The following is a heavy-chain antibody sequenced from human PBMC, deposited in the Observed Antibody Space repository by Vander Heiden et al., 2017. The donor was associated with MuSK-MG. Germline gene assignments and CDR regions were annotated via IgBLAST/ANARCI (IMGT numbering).Heavy chain of an antibody. J-gene: IGHJ6*01. CDR1: GFIFSSYA. D-gene: IGHD2-15*01. CDR2: SSATGGST. CDR3: AKVQEKCSFYYYGMDV. Sequence: VQLLESGGGWVQPGGSLRLSCAASGFIFSSYAIPWVPQAPGKGLEWVSTSSATGGSTYYRDFVNGRFTISRDNSKNTLYVQMSGLRAEDTAVYYCAKVQEKCSFYYYGMDVWWQGSTGTVSS. V-gene: IGHV3-23*01.